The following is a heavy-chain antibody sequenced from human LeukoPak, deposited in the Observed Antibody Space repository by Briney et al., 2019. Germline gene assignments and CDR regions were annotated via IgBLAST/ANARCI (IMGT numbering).Heavy chain of an antibody. D-gene: IGHD3-10*01. Sequence: GGSLRLSCAASGFTFSSYWMSWVRQAPGKGLEWVSAISGSGGSTYYADSVKGRFTISRDNSKNTLYLQMNSLRAEDTAVYYCAKLAGFGELLPTGYYFDYWGQGTLVTVSS. CDR2: ISGSGGST. J-gene: IGHJ4*02. V-gene: IGHV3-23*01. CDR1: GFTFSSYW. CDR3: AKLAGFGELLPTGYYFDY.